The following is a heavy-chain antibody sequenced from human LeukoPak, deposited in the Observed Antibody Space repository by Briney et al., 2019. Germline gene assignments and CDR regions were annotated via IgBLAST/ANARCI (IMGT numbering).Heavy chain of an antibody. V-gene: IGHV3-9*01. D-gene: IGHD3-10*01. J-gene: IGHJ4*02. CDR2: ISWNSGSI. CDR1: GFTFDDYA. CDR3: AKDRSYGSGSYYNGFDY. Sequence: GRSLRLSCAASGFTFDDYATHWVRQAPGKGLEWVSGISWNSGSIGYADSVKGRFTISRDNAKNSLYLQMNSLRAEDTALYYCAKDRSYGSGSYYNGFDYWGQGTLVTVSS.